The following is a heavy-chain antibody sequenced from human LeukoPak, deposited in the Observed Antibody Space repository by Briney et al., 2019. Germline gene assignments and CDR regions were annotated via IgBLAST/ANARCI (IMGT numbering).Heavy chain of an antibody. V-gene: IGHV1-2*02. D-gene: IGHD1-26*01. CDR3: ARFSATTEPHFDY. Sequence: GASVKVSCKASGYTFTGYYMHWVRQAPGQGLEWMGWINPNSGGTNYAQKFQGRVTMTRDTSISTAYMELSRLRSDDTAVYYCARFSATTEPHFDYWGQGTLVTVSS. J-gene: IGHJ4*02. CDR2: INPNSGGT. CDR1: GYTFTGYY.